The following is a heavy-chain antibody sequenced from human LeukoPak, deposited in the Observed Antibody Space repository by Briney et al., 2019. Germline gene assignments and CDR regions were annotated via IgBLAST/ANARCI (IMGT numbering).Heavy chain of an antibody. J-gene: IGHJ4*02. CDR3: TSNLYCSTSSCYTLDN. CDR1: GFTFSNGW. V-gene: IGHV3-15*01. Sequence: GSLRLSCAASGFTFSNGWMSWVRQAPGKGLEWGGRIKSKSERGTTDYAAPVKGRFTISRDGSTNTVYLHMNSLKTEDTAVYFCTSNLYCSTSSCYTLDNWGQGTLVAVSP. CDR2: IKSKSERGTT. D-gene: IGHD2-2*02.